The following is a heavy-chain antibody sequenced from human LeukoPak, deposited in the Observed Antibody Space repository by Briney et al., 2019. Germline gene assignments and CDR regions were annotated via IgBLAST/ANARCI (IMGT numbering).Heavy chain of an antibody. J-gene: IGHJ6*02. CDR1: GGSSSGYN. Sequence: SETLSLTCAVYGGSSSGYNWSWIRQPPGKGLEWIGEINHSGSTKYNPSLKSRATISVDTSKNQSSLKLSSVTAADTAVYYCARDTYYYDSRGYSSGYYYGMDVWGQGTTVTVSS. D-gene: IGHD3-22*01. CDR2: INHSGST. V-gene: IGHV4-34*01. CDR3: ARDTYYYDSRGYSSGYYYGMDV.